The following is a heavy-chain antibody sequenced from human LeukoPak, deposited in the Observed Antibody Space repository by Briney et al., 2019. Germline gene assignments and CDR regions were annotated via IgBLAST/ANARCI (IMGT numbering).Heavy chain of an antibody. Sequence: ASVKVSCKASGYTFTSYGISWVRQAPGQGLEWMGWINAYNGNTNYAQKLQGRVTMTTDTSTSTAYMELRSLRSDDTAVYYCARDGNYDSSGYYYSDYWGQGTLVTDSS. CDR2: INAYNGNT. J-gene: IGHJ4*02. V-gene: IGHV1-18*01. D-gene: IGHD3-22*01. CDR1: GYTFTSYG. CDR3: ARDGNYDSSGYYYSDY.